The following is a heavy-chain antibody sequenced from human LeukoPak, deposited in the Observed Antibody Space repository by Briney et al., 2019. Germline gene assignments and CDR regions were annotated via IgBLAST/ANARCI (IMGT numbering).Heavy chain of an antibody. J-gene: IGHJ4*02. D-gene: IGHD3-22*01. V-gene: IGHV3-66*01. CDR3: AILSLYYDSSGNYFDY. CDR2: IYSGGYT. Sequence: PGGSLRLSCAASGFTVSNNYMSWVRQAPGKGLEWVSVIYSGGYTYYADSVKGRFTISRDNSKNTLYLQMNSLRPEDTAVYYCAILSLYYDSSGNYFDYWGQGTLVTVSS. CDR1: GFTVSNNY.